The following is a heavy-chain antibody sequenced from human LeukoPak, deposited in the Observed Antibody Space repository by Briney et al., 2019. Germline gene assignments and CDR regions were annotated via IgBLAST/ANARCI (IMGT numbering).Heavy chain of an antibody. D-gene: IGHD5-18*01. V-gene: IGHV3-30*09. CDR1: GFTFSSYA. Sequence: GGSLRLSCAASGFTFSSYAMHWVRQAPSKGLEWVAVISYDGSNKYYADSVKGRFAISRDNSKNTLYLQMNSLRAEDTAVYYCARGDTAMVKPRLGYWGQGTLVTVSS. CDR2: ISYDGSNK. CDR3: ARGDTAMVKPRLGY. J-gene: IGHJ4*02.